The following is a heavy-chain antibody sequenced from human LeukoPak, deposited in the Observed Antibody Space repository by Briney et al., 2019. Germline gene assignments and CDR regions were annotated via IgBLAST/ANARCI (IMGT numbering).Heavy chain of an antibody. CDR2: MNPNSGNT. D-gene: IGHD6-13*01. CDR3: ARVLAAADPRGKYYYYYYMDV. J-gene: IGHJ6*03. CDR1: GYTLTSYD. Sequence: ASVKVSCKASGYTLTSYDINWVRQATGQGLEWMGWMNPNSGNTGYAQKFQGRVTMTRNTSISTAYMELSSLRSEDTAVYYCARVLAAADPRGKYYYYYYMDVWGKGTTVTVFS. V-gene: IGHV1-8*01.